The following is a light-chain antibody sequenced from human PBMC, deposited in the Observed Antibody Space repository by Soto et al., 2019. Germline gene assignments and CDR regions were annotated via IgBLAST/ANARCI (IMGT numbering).Light chain of an antibody. Sequence: ELVMTQSPVTPSVSPGERATLSCRASESVGSNLAWYQQKPGQPPRLLIYDASSRAIGIPDRFSGSGSGTDFTLTISRLEPEDFAVYYCQQYGSSPWTFGQGTKVDIK. CDR3: QQYGSSPWT. V-gene: IGKV3-20*01. CDR2: DAS. CDR1: ESVGSN. J-gene: IGKJ1*01.